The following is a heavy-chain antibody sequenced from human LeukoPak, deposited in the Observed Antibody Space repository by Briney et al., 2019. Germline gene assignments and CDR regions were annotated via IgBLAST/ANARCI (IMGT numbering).Heavy chain of an antibody. Sequence: TGGSLRLSCAATGFTFSTYGMTWVRQAPGKGLEWVSGIGGSGDTTYYADSVKGRFTISRDNPKNTLYLQMNSLRVEDTAVYYCAKDRQQLANLDYWGQGTLVTVSS. D-gene: IGHD6-13*01. CDR1: GFTFSTYG. V-gene: IGHV3-23*01. CDR2: IGGSGDTT. CDR3: AKDRQQLANLDY. J-gene: IGHJ4*02.